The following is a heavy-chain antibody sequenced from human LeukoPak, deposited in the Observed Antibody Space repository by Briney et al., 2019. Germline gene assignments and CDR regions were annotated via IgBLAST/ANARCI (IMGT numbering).Heavy chain of an antibody. J-gene: IGHJ4*02. CDR3: AGSPLSVSGYLDV. V-gene: IGHV3-23*01. CDR2: IGGSGFST. CDR1: GFTFDDYA. Sequence: GGSLRLSCAASGFTFDDYAMHWVRQAPGKGLEWVSAIGGSGFSTYYADSVKGRFTVSRDNSQSTLFLKMNSLRAEDTAVYYCAGSPLSVSGYLDVWGQGTLVTVSS. D-gene: IGHD5/OR15-5a*01.